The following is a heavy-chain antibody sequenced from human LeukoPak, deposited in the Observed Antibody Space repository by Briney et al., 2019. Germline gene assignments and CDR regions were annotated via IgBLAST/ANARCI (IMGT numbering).Heavy chain of an antibody. Sequence: GGSLRLSCAASGFTFDDYAMHWVRQAPGKGPEWVSGISWNSGSIGYADSVKGRFTISRDNAKNSLYLQMNSLRAEDMALYYCAKDRGTGHGSSWLYFDYWGQGTLVTVSS. CDR1: GFTFDDYA. J-gene: IGHJ4*02. CDR2: ISWNSGSI. D-gene: IGHD6-13*01. CDR3: AKDRGTGHGSSWLYFDY. V-gene: IGHV3-9*03.